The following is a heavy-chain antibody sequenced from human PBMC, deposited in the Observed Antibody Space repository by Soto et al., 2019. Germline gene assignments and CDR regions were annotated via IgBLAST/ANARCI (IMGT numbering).Heavy chain of an antibody. Sequence: EVQLVESGGGLVKPGGSLRLSCAASGFTFSSYSMNWVRQAPGKVLEWVSSISSSSSYLYYADSVKGRFTISRDSAKNYLYLQINSLRADDTAVYYCASGQWAGGMDVWGQGTTVTVSS. D-gene: IGHD6-19*01. CDR3: ASGQWAGGMDV. V-gene: IGHV3-21*01. CDR2: ISSSSSYL. CDR1: GFTFSSYS. J-gene: IGHJ6*02.